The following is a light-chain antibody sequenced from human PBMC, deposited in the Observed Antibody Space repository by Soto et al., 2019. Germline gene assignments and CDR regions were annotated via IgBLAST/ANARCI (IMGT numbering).Light chain of an antibody. V-gene: IGKV3-20*01. CDR1: QSVGSNY. CDR2: GAS. CDR3: QQYGGSVQT. Sequence: EIVLTQVPGTFCLSRGERATLYCRASQSVGSNYLAWYQQRPGQPPNLLIFGASHRAPDIPDRFSGSGSGTDFTLTISRMEPEDFAVYYCQQYGGSVQTFGQGTKVDIK. J-gene: IGKJ1*01.